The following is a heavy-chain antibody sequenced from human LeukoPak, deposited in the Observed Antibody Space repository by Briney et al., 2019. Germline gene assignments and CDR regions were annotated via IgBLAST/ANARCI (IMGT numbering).Heavy chain of an antibody. D-gene: IGHD3-10*01. CDR2: IKQDGSEK. J-gene: IGHJ5*02. Sequence: GGSLRLSCAASGFTFSSYWMSWVRQAPGKGLEWVANIKQDGSEKYYVDSVKGRFTISRDNAKNSLYLQMNSLRAEYTAVYYCARALGVRGKAWFDPWGQGTLVTVSS. CDR1: GFTFSSYW. CDR3: ARALGVRGKAWFDP. V-gene: IGHV3-7*01.